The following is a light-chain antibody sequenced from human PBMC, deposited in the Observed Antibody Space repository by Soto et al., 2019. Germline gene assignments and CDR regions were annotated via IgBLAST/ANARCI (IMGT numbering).Light chain of an antibody. CDR3: SSYAGSNTVV. V-gene: IGLV2-8*01. J-gene: IGLJ2*01. Sequence: QSVLTQPPSASGSPGQSVTISCTGTSCDVGGYNYVSWYQQQSGKAPKLMIYEVSKRPSGVPDRFSGSKSGNTASLTVSGLQAEDEADYYCSSYAGSNTVVFGGGTKVTVL. CDR2: EVS. CDR1: SCDVGGYNY.